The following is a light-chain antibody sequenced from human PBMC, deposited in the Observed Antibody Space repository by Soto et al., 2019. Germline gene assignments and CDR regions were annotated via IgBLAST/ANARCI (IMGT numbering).Light chain of an antibody. CDR2: AAS. J-gene: IGKJ3*01. Sequence: EIVLRQSPDTLSLSPGERATLFCRASQTLSINSLAWYQQKPGHAPRLLIYAASTRDTGIPDRFNGSGSGTDFALTINRLEPEDFAVYYCQQYDGAPLTFGPGTKVDIK. CDR3: QQYDGAPLT. V-gene: IGKV3-20*01. CDR1: QTLSINS.